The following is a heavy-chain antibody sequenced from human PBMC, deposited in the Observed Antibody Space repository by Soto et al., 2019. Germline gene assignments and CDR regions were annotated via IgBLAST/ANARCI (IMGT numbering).Heavy chain of an antibody. J-gene: IGHJ5*02. Sequence: SETLSLTCTVSGGSITNNYWSWIRQSPGKGLEWIGCSYYSGSTSYNPSLRSRVTISIDTSKTQFSLRLRSVTAADTAVYYCARRQNWNNLFDTWGQGTLVTVSS. CDR3: ARRQNWNNLFDT. CDR1: GGSITNNY. V-gene: IGHV4-59*08. CDR2: SYYSGST. D-gene: IGHD1-1*01.